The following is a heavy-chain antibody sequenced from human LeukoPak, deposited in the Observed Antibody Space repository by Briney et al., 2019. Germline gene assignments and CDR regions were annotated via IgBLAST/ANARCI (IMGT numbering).Heavy chain of an antibody. CDR1: GFTFSSYG. J-gene: IGHJ4*02. CDR3: AKDTLGYSYGQPFDY. V-gene: IGHV3-30*02. CDR2: IRYDGSNK. Sequence: GGSLRLSCAASGFTFSSYGMHWVRQAPGKGLEWVAFIRYDGSNKYYADSVKGRFTISRDNSKNTLYLQMNSLRAEDTAVFYCAKDTLGYSYGQPFDYWGQGTLVTVSS. D-gene: IGHD5-18*01.